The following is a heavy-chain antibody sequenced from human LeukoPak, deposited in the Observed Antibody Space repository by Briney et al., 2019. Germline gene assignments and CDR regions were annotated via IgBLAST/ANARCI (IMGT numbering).Heavy chain of an antibody. V-gene: IGHV1-69*05. CDR2: IIPIFGTA. Sequence: SSVKVSCKASGGTFSSYAISWVRQAPGQGLEWMGGIIPIFGTANYPQKSQGRVTITTNDSTSTAYMELSSVRSEDTAVYYCARDVNSSGLYYWYFDLWGRGTLVTVSS. CDR1: GGTFSSYA. J-gene: IGHJ2*01. D-gene: IGHD3-22*01. CDR3: ARDVNSSGLYYWYFDL.